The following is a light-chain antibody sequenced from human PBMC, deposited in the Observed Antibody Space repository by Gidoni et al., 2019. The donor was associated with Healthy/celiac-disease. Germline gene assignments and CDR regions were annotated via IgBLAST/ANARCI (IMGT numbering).Light chain of an antibody. Sequence: IQLTQSLSSLSASVGDSVTITCRASQSISSYLNWYQQKPGKAPKLLIYAASSLQSGVPSRFSGSGSGTDITLTMSSLQPEDFATYYCQQSYSTPSITFGQETRLEIK. J-gene: IGKJ5*01. CDR3: QQSYSTPSIT. CDR1: QSISSY. V-gene: IGKV1-39*01. CDR2: AAS.